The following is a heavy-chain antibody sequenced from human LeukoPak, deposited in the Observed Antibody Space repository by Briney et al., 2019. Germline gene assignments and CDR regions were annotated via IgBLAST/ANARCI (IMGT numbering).Heavy chain of an antibody. J-gene: IGHJ4*02. D-gene: IGHD5-12*01. CDR2: IKHDGSEK. Sequence: PGGSLRLSCAASTFTFSNYWMNWVRQAPGKGLEWVATIKHDGSEKHYVDSVEGRFTISRDNAMNSLYLQMNSLRAEDTAVYYCARKRGLSGYDLCDYWGQGTLVTVSS. CDR3: ARKRGLSGYDLCDY. V-gene: IGHV3-7*01. CDR1: TFTFSNYW.